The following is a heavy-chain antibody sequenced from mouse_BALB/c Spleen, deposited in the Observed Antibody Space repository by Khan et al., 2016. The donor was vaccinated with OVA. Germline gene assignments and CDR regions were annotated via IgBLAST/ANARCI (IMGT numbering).Heavy chain of an antibody. CDR3: GRANWFAY. CDR2: IDPLNGNT. V-gene: IGHV14-3*02. Sequence: EVQLQESGTELVKPGASVKLSCTASGFNIKDTYIHWVKQRPVQGLEWIGRIDPLNGNTKYDPKFQGKATITADTSSNTAYPQLSSLPSEDTAVWYGGRANWFAYWGQGTLVTVSA. CDR1: GFNIKDTY. J-gene: IGHJ3*01.